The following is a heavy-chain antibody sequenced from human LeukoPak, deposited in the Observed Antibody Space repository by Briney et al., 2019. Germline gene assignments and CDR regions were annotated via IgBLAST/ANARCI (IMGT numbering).Heavy chain of an antibody. D-gene: IGHD3-10*01. CDR3: ARVVHLAFGYFDY. Sequence: GGSPRLSCAASGFTVSSNYMSWVRQAPGKGLEWVSVIYSGGSTYYADSVKGRFTISRDNSKNTLCLQMNSLRAEDTAVYYCARVVHLAFGYFDYWGQGTLVTVSS. V-gene: IGHV3-53*01. CDR1: GFTVSSNY. CDR2: IYSGGST. J-gene: IGHJ4*02.